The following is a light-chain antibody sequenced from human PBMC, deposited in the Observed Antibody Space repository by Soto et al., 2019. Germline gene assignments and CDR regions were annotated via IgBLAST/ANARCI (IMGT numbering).Light chain of an antibody. Sequence: QSALTQPPSASGSPGQSVTISCIGTSSDVGGYNYVSWYQQHPGKAPKLMIYEVSKRHSGVPDRFSGSKSGNMASLTVSGLKTKDEAEYYSSSYAATNKLGVFGGGTQLTVL. CDR2: EVS. J-gene: IGLJ2*01. V-gene: IGLV2-8*01. CDR3: SSYAATNKLGV. CDR1: SSDVGGYNY.